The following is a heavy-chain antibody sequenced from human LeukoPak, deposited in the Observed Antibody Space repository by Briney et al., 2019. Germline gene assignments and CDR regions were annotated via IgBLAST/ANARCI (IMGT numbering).Heavy chain of an antibody. Sequence: ASVKVPCKASGYTFTGYYMHWVRQAPGQGLEWMGWINPNSGGTNYAQKFQGRVTMTRDTSISTAYMELSRLRSDDTAVYYCARDYCSSTSCEGWFDPWGQGTLVTVSS. J-gene: IGHJ5*02. D-gene: IGHD2-2*01. V-gene: IGHV1-2*02. CDR2: INPNSGGT. CDR1: GYTFTGYY. CDR3: ARDYCSSTSCEGWFDP.